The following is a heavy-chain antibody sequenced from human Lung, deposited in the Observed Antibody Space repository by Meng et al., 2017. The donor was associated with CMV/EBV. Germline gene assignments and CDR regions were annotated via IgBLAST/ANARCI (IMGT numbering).Heavy chain of an antibody. V-gene: IGHV4-34*01. CDR2: INHSGST. D-gene: IGHD1-26*01. CDR3: ARAPIVGATRAWFYYGMDV. J-gene: IGHJ6*02. CDR1: GGSFSGYY. Sequence: SETLSLTCAVYGGSFSGYYWSWIRQPPGKGLEWIGEINHSGSTNYNPSLKSRVTISVDTSKNQFSLKLSSVTAADTAVYYCARAPIVGATRAWFYYGMDVWGQWXTVAVSS.